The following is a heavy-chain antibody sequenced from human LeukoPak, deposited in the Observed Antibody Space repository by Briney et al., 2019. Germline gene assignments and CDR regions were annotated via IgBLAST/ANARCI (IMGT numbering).Heavy chain of an antibody. CDR3: ARARGHCSGGTCSCDS. D-gene: IGHD2-15*01. Sequence: GGSLRLSCAASGFTVSSNYMSWVRQAPGKGLEWVSAIYTGGNTYYADSVRGRFTISRDNSKNTLYLQMNSLRAEDTAVYYCARARGHCSGGTCSCDSWGLGTLVTASS. CDR2: IYTGGNT. V-gene: IGHV3-66*01. CDR1: GFTVSSNY. J-gene: IGHJ4*02.